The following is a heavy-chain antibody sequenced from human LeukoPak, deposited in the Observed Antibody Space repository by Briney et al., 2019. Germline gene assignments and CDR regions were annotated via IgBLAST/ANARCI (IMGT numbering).Heavy chain of an antibody. D-gene: IGHD1-26*01. V-gene: IGHV1-69*01. CDR2: IIPIFGTA. CDR1: GGTFSSYA. Sequence: SVTVSCEASGGTFSSYAISWVRQAPGQGLEWMGGIIPIFGTANYAQKFQGRVTITADESTSTAYMELSSLRSEDTAVYYCARDLGATYLLDYWGQGTLVTVSS. CDR3: ARDLGATYLLDY. J-gene: IGHJ4*02.